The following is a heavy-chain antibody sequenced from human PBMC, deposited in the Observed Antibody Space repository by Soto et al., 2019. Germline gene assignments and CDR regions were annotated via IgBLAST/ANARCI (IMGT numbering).Heavy chain of an antibody. CDR3: THCRGESCHGGYFGMDV. CDR2: INSDGTTT. Sequence: VGSLRLSCGVSGFTFRGYWMHWVRQSPGKGLVWVSRINSDGTTTAYADSVKGRFTISRDNSKNTLFLQMTSLRADDTAVYYCTHCRGESCHGGYFGMDVWGQGTTVTVSS. CDR1: GFTFRGYW. D-gene: IGHD2-15*01. V-gene: IGHV3-74*01. J-gene: IGHJ6*02.